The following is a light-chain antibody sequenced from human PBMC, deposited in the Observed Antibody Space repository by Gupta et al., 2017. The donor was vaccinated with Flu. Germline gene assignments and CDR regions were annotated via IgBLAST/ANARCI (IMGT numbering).Light chain of an antibody. V-gene: IGKV3-15*01. Sequence: EIVMTQSPATLSVSPGERATLSCRASQSVSSNLAWYQQKPGQAPRLLIYGASTRATGIPARFSGSGYGTEFTLTISSRQSEDFAVYYCQQHKNWPPFTFGHGTKVDIK. J-gene: IGKJ3*01. CDR2: GAS. CDR3: QQHKNWPPFT. CDR1: QSVSSN.